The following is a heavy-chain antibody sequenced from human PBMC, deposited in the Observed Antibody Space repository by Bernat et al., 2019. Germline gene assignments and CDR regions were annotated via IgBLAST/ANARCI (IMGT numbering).Heavy chain of an antibody. CDR2: ISAYNGNT. V-gene: IGHV1-18*04. J-gene: IGHJ4*02. CDR1: GYTFTSYG. Sequence: QVQLVQSGAEVKKPGASVKVSCKASGYTFTSYGISWVRQAPGQGLEWMGWISAYNGNTNYAQKLQGRGNMTPDTSTSTGYMELRSLRSDGTAVYYCARCYDFWSGYFFDYGGQGTQVPVPP. D-gene: IGHD3-3*01. CDR3: ARCYDFWSGYFFDY.